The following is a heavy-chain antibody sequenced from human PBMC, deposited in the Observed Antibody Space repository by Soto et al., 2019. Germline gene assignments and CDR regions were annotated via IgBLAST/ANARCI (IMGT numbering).Heavy chain of an antibody. J-gene: IGHJ4*02. D-gene: IGHD6-13*01. CDR2: IYPGDSDT. Sequence: GESLKISCKGSAYSFTSYWIGWVRQMPGKGLEWMGIIYPGDSDTRYSPSFQGQVTISADKSISTAYLQWSSLKASDTAMYYCARYSSSWSYYFDYWGQGTLVTVSS. CDR1: AYSFTSYW. CDR3: ARYSSSWSYYFDY. V-gene: IGHV5-51*01.